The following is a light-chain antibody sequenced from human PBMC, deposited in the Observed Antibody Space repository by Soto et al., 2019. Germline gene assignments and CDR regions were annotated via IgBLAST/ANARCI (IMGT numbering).Light chain of an antibody. V-gene: IGKV3-11*01. Sequence: EVVLTQSPATLSLSPGTGATLSCRASQIVTSSLAWYQQRPGPSPRLLIYDTFTRATGIPARFSATGAGTDFTLTISSLEPEDSAVYFCQLRSDWPPTYTFGQGTKLE. CDR2: DTF. CDR1: QIVTSS. CDR3: QLRSDWPPTYT. J-gene: IGKJ2*01.